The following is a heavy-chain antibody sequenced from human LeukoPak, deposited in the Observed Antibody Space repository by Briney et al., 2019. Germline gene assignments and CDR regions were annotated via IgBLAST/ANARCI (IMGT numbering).Heavy chain of an antibody. CDR2: IYYSGST. V-gene: IGHV4-61*05. D-gene: IGHD6-13*01. CDR3: ARDRGHDSSWSFDS. CDR1: GGSISSSSYY. J-gene: IGHJ4*02. Sequence: SETLSLTCTVSGGSISSSSYYWGWIRQPPGKGLEWIGYIYYSGSTNYNPSHKSRVTISVDTSKNQFSLKLSSVTAADTAVYYCARDRGHDSSWSFDSWGQGTLVTVSS.